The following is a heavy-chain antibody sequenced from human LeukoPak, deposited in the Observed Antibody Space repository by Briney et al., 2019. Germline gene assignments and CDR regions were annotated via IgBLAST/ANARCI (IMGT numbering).Heavy chain of an antibody. CDR2: ISGSGGST. Sequence: PGGSLRLSCAASGFTFSNAWMSWVRQAPGKGLEWVSAISGSGGSTYYADSVKGRFTISRDNSKNTLYLQMNSLRAEDTAVYYCAKSHSYAYEEGWFDPWGQGTLVTVSS. CDR3: AKSHSYAYEEGWFDP. CDR1: GFTFSNAW. D-gene: IGHD5-18*01. J-gene: IGHJ5*02. V-gene: IGHV3-23*01.